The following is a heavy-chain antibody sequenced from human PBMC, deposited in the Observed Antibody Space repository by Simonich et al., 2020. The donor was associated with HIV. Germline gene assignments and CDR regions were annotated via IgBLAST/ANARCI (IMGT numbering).Heavy chain of an antibody. Sequence: QVQLQQWGAGLLKPSETLSLTCAVYGGSFRSYYWSWIRQPPGKGLEWIGEIYHSGTTNYNPSLKSRVTISVDTSKNQFSLKLSSVTAADTAVYYCARHHELGMGWFDPWGQGTLVTVSS. V-gene: IGHV4-34*01. CDR1: GGSFRSYY. CDR3: ARHHELGMGWFDP. J-gene: IGHJ5*02. D-gene: IGHD7-27*01. CDR2: IYHSGTT.